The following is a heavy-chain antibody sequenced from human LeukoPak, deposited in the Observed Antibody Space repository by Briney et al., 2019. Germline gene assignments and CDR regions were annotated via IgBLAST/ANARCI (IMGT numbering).Heavy chain of an antibody. D-gene: IGHD4-17*01. CDR3: ARNTVFNHYYYMDV. Sequence: ASVKVSCKASGYTFTGYYMHWVRQAPGQGLEWMGWINPNSGGTNYAQKFQGRVTMTRDTSISTAYMELSRLRSDDTAVYYCARNTVFNHYYYMDVWGKGTTVTISS. CDR1: GYTFTGYY. V-gene: IGHV1-2*02. CDR2: INPNSGGT. J-gene: IGHJ6*03.